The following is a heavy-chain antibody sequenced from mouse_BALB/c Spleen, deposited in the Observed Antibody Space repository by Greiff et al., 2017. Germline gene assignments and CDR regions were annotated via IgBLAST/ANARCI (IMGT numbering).Heavy chain of an antibody. D-gene: IGHD2-3*01. Sequence: DVKLVESGGGLVQPGGSLKLSCAASGFTFSSYGMSWVRQTPDKRLEMVATINSNGGSTYYPDSVKGRFTISRDNAKNTLYLQMRSLKSEDTAMYYCARGNDGFSWFAYWGQGTLVTVSA. V-gene: IGHV5-6-3*01. CDR2: INSNGGST. J-gene: IGHJ3*01. CDR1: GFTFSSYG. CDR3: ARGNDGFSWFAY.